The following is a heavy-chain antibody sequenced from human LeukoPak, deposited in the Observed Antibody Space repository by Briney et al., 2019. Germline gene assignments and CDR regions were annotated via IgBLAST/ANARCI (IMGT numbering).Heavy chain of an antibody. J-gene: IGHJ4*02. CDR3: AKNPYEYYFDY. V-gene: IGHV1-2*02. CDR1: GYSFTGSY. Sequence: GASVKVSCKASGYSFTGSYMHWVRQAPGQGLEWMGWINPSSGDTNYAQKFQGRVTMTRDTSISTAYMELSRLRSDDTAVYYCAKNPYEYYFDYWGQGTPVTVSS. CDR2: INPSSGDT. D-gene: IGHD5-12*01.